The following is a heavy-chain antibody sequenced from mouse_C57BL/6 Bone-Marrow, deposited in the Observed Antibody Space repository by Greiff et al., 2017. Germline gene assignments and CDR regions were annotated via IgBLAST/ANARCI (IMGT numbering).Heavy chain of an antibody. CDR1: GYTFTSYW. CDR3: AIRRYDGSFDY. D-gene: IGHD2-3*01. J-gene: IGHJ2*01. CDR2: IYPSDSDT. V-gene: IGHV1-74*01. Sequence: VQLQQSGAELVKPGASVKVSCKASGYTFTSYWMHWVKQRPGQGLEWLGRIYPSDSDTNYNQKFKGKATLTVDKSSSPAYMQLSSLTSEDSAVYYCAIRRYDGSFDYGGQGTTLTVSS.